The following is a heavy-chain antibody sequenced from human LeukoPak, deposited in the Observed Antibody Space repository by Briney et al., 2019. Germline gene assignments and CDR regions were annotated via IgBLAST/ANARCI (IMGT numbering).Heavy chain of an antibody. D-gene: IGHD3-22*01. CDR2: IDHSGST. CDR1: GGSFSGYY. Sequence: SETLSLTCAVYGGSFSGYYWTWIRQPPGEGLEWIGEIDHSGSTNYNSSLKSRLTISMDTSKSQFSLKLSSVTAADTAVYYCATTGDSSGYYRYFDSWGQGTLVTVSS. J-gene: IGHJ4*02. V-gene: IGHV4-34*01. CDR3: ATTGDSSGYYRYFDS.